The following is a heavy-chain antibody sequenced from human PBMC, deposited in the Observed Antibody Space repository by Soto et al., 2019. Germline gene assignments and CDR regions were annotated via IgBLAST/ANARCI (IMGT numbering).Heavy chain of an antibody. V-gene: IGHV3-30-3*01. D-gene: IGHD6-13*01. CDR2: ISYDGSNK. Sequence: QVQLVESGGGVVQPGRSLTLSCAASGFTFSSYAMHWVRQAPGKGLEWVAVISYDGSNKYYADSVKGRFTISRDNSKNTLYLQMNSLRAEDTAVYYCARENYSSCLDYWGQGTLVTVSS. J-gene: IGHJ4*02. CDR3: ARENYSSCLDY. CDR1: GFTFSSYA.